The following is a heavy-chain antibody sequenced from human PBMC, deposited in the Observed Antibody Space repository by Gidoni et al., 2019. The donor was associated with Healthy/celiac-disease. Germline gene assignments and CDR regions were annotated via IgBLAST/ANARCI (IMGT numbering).Heavy chain of an antibody. D-gene: IGHD2-2*01. J-gene: IGHJ4*02. CDR3: AKRIVVVPAVLDY. CDR1: GLTLSSYA. Sequence: EVQLLESGGGLVQPGGSLRLSCAASGLTLSSYAMSWVRQAPGKGLEWVSAISGSGGSTYYADSVKGRFTISRDNSKNTLYLQMNSLRAEDTAVYYCAKRIVVVPAVLDYWGQGTLVTVSS. V-gene: IGHV3-23*01. CDR2: ISGSGGST.